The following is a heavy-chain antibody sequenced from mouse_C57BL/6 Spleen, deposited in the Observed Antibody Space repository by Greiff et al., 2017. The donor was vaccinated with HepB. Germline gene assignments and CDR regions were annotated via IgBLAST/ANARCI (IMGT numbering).Heavy chain of an antibody. V-gene: IGHV1-55*01. D-gene: IGHD1-1*01. J-gene: IGHJ1*03. CDR1: GYTFTSYW. CDR3: ARWGYYGSSWYFDV. CDR2: IYPGSGST. Sequence: VKLQESGAELVKPGASVKMSCKASGYTFTSYWITWVKQRPGQGLEWIGDIYPGSGSTNYNEKFKSKATLTVDTSSSTAYMQLSSLTSEDSAVYYCARWGYYGSSWYFDVWGTGTTVTVSS.